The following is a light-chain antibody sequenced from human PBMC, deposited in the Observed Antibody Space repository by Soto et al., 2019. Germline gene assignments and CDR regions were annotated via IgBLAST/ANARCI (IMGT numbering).Light chain of an antibody. Sequence: QSALTQPASVSGSPGQSITISCTGTSSDVGGYNYVSWYQHHPGKAPKLIIHDVTNRPSGVSNRFSGSKSGNTASLTITGLQAEDEADYYCCSYTSSSTRVFGGGTKVTVL. CDR1: SSDVGGYNY. CDR3: CSYTSSSTRV. CDR2: DVT. V-gene: IGLV2-14*03. J-gene: IGLJ3*02.